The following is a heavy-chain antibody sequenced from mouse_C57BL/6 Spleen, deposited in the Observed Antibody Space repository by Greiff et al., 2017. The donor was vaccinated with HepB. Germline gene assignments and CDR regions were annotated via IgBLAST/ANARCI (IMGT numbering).Heavy chain of an antibody. J-gene: IGHJ4*01. D-gene: IGHD1-1*01. CDR1: GYTFTDYE. CDR3: TTITTEGAMDY. V-gene: IGHV1-15*01. Sequence: VQLQQSGAELVRPGASVTLSCKASGYTFTDYEMHWVKQTPVHGLEWIGAIDPETGGTAYNQKFKGKAILTADKSSSTAYMELRSLTSEDSAVYYCTTITTEGAMDYWGQGTSVTVSS. CDR2: IDPETGGT.